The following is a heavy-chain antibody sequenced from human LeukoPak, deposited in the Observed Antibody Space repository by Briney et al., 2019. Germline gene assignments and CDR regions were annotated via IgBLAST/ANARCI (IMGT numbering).Heavy chain of an antibody. CDR1: GLTLSSYW. V-gene: IGHV3-7*01. J-gene: IGHJ5*02. CDR2: INQDASET. Sequence: GGSLRLSCAASGLTLSSYWMSWVRQAPGKGLEWVANINQDASETQYADSVQGRFTISRDNAKNSVYVQMNSLRVEDTAIYYCCVYKAANWFDPWGQGTLVTVSS. CDR3: CVYKAANWFDP. D-gene: IGHD5/OR15-5a*01.